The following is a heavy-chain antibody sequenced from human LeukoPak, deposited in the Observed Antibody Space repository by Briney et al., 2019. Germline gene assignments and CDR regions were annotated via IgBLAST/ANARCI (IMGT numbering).Heavy chain of an antibody. V-gene: IGHV4-59*08. CDR1: GGSISSYY. CDR3: AGTYYYDSSAPMGDY. CDR2: IYYSGST. J-gene: IGHJ4*02. Sequence: SETLSLTCTVSGGSISSYYWSWIRQPPGKGLEWIGYIYYSGSTNYNPSLKSRVTISVDTSKNQFSLKLSSVTAADTAVYYCAGTYYYDSSAPMGDYWGQGTLVTVSS. D-gene: IGHD3-22*01.